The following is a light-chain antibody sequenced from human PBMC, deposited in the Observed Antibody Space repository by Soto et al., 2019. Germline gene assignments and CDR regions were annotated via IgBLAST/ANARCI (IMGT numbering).Light chain of an antibody. J-gene: IGKJ1*01. V-gene: IGKV3-20*01. CDR3: QQYGTSPQT. CDR1: QSVTGSY. CDR2: GAS. Sequence: EIVLTQSPGTLSLSPGERATLSWRASQSVTGSYLAWYQQKPGQAPNLLIYGASSRATGIPDKFSGSGSGTDFTLTISRLQPEDFALYFCQQYGTSPQTFGQGTKVEIK.